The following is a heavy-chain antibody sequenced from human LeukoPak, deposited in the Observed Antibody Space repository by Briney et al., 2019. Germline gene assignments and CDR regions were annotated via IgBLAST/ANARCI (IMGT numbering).Heavy chain of an antibody. CDR3: ARTPPIPYWYFDL. Sequence: SETLSLTCTVSGGSMSPYHWGWIRQPPGKGLEWTGYIYYSGSTNYNPSLKSRVTISVDTSKNQFSLKLSSVTAADTAVYYCARTPPIPYWYFDLWGRGTLVTVSS. CDR2: IYYSGST. V-gene: IGHV4-59*08. J-gene: IGHJ2*01. D-gene: IGHD2-2*01. CDR1: GGSMSPYH.